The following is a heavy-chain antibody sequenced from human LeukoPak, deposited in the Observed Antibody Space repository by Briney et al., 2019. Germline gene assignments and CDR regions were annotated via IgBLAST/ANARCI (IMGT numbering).Heavy chain of an antibody. Sequence: PSETLSLTCTVSGGSISVYYWSWIRQPPGKGLEWIGYIYYSGSTNYNPFLKSRVTISVDTSKNQFSLKLSSVTAADTAVYYCARHSKYYYDSSGSYVGYFQHWGQGTLVTVSS. CDR3: ARHSKYYYDSSGSYVGYFQH. J-gene: IGHJ1*01. D-gene: IGHD3-22*01. V-gene: IGHV4-59*08. CDR2: IYYSGST. CDR1: GGSISVYY.